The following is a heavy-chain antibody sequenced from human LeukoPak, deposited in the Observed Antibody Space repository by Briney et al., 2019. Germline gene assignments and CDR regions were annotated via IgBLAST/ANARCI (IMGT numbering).Heavy chain of an antibody. J-gene: IGHJ4*02. CDR3: ARNTNYFGSGNSFDY. D-gene: IGHD3-10*01. V-gene: IGHV1-2*02. CDR1: GYTFITWY. CDR2: INPNTGDT. Sequence: ASVKVSCKASGYTFITWYMHWVRQAPGQGLEWMGWINPNTGDTNYAQKFQGRVTMTRDTSIDTAYMELSRLKTDDTAVYYCARNTNYFGSGNSFDYWGQGTLVTVSS.